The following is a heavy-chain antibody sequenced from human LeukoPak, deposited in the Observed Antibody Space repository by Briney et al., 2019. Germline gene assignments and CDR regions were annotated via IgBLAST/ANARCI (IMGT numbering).Heavy chain of an antibody. CDR3: LRDISTAAFDS. CDR1: GYTFSDHG. Sequence: ASVKVSCQASGYTFSDHGIIWVRQAPGQGLEWVGWISAVNGDTKSARSVQGRLALTTDITTNTAFMELRSLRSDDTALYFCLRDISTAAFDSWGQGTLITVSS. CDR2: ISAVNGDT. V-gene: IGHV1-18*01. D-gene: IGHD6-13*01. J-gene: IGHJ5*01.